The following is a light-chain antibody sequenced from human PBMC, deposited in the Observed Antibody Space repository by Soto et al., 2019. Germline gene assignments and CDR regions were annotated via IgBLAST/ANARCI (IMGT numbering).Light chain of an antibody. CDR3: IQGLQMPLT. J-gene: IGKJ4*01. Sequence: DIVMTQSPLSLPVTPGEPASISCRSSQSLLHSNGYNYLTWYLQRPGQSPRLLIYLGSNRASGVPDRFSGSGSGTDFILKISRVEAEDVGIYYCIQGLQMPLTFGGGTKVEIK. V-gene: IGKV2-28*01. CDR1: QSLLHSNGYNY. CDR2: LGS.